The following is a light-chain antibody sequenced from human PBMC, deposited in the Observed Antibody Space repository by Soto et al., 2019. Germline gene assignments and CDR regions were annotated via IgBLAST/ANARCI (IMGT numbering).Light chain of an antibody. CDR3: CSHSASIHWV. Sequence: QSALTQPASVSGPPGQPITISSTGTSSDVGGYNFVSWYQQHPGNAPKLIIHEVLNRPSGVSSRFSGSKSGNTASLTISGLQAEDDAVYYCCSHSASIHWVFGGGTQLTVL. V-gene: IGLV2-14*03. J-gene: IGLJ3*02. CDR2: EVL. CDR1: SSDVGGYNF.